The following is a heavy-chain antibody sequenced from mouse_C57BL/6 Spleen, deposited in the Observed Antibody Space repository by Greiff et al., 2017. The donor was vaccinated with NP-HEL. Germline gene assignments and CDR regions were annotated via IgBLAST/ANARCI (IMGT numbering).Heavy chain of an antibody. CDR1: GYTFTSYW. CDR2: IHPNSGST. V-gene: IGHV1-64*01. J-gene: IGHJ4*01. D-gene: IGHD1-1*01. Sequence: VQLQQSGAELVKPGASVKLSCKASGYTFTSYWMHWVKQRPGQGLEWIGMIHPNSGSTNYNEKFKSKATLTVDKSSSTAYMQLSSLTSEDSAVYYCARSYYGSRGEYAMDYWGQGTSVTVSS. CDR3: ARSYYGSRGEYAMDY.